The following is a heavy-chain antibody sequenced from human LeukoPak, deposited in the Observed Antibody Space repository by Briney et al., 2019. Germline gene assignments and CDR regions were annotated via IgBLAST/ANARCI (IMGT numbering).Heavy chain of an antibody. CDR3: ARGRNGDFWRNYYYYMDV. D-gene: IGHD4-17*01. CDR1: GGPISSGSYY. J-gene: IGHJ6*03. Sequence: SQTLSLTCTVSGGPISSGSYYWSWIRQPAGKGLEWIGRIYTSGSTNYNPSLKSRVTISVDTSKNQFSLKLSSVTAADTAVYYCARGRNGDFWRNYYYYMDVWGKGTTVTISS. V-gene: IGHV4-61*02. CDR2: IYTSGST.